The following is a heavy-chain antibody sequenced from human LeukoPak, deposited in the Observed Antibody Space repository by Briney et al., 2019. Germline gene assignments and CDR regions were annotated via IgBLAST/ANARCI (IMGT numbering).Heavy chain of an antibody. CDR3: ARAGQLVLENWFDP. CDR2: IVPIFGSA. V-gene: IGHV1-69*13. D-gene: IGHD1-7*01. Sequence: SVKVSCKASGGTFSRDGISWVRQAPGQGLEWKGGIVPIFGSANYAQNFQGRVTITADESTSTAYMELSSLRSEDTAVYYCARAGQLVLENWFDPWGQGTLVIVSS. CDR1: GGTFSRDG. J-gene: IGHJ5*02.